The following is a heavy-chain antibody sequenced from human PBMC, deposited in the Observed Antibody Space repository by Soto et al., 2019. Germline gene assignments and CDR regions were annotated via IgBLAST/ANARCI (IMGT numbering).Heavy chain of an antibody. CDR3: AKENPGDFLAY. Sequence: SETLSLTCTVSGGSISSYYWSWIRQPPGKGLEWIGYIYYSGTTSYNPSLKSRVTISVDTSKNQFSLKLTSVTAADTAVYYCAKENPGDFLAYWAQGTLVTVSS. J-gene: IGHJ4*02. D-gene: IGHD4-17*01. V-gene: IGHV4-59*01. CDR1: GGSISSYY. CDR2: IYYSGTT.